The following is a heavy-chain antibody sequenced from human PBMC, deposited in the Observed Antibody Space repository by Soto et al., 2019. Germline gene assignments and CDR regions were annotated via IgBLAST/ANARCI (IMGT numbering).Heavy chain of an antibody. CDR1: GGSISSSSYY. CDR2: IYYSGST. Sequence: QLQLQESGPGLVKPSETLSLTCTVSGGSISSSSYYWGWIRQPPGKGLEWIGSIYYSGSTNYNPSLKSRVTISVDTSKNQFSLKLSSVTAADTAVYYCARVIIAVAGTQNWFDPWGQGTLVTVSS. D-gene: IGHD6-19*01. J-gene: IGHJ5*02. V-gene: IGHV4-39*07. CDR3: ARVIIAVAGTQNWFDP.